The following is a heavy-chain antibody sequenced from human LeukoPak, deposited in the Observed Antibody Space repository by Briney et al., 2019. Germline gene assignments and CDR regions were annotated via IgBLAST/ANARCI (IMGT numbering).Heavy chain of an antibody. V-gene: IGHV3-30*02. J-gene: IGHJ4*02. CDR1: GFTVSSNY. D-gene: IGHD6-19*01. Sequence: PGGSLRLSCIGSGFTVSSNYMTWVRQAPGKGLEWVAFIRYDGSDKYYADSVKGRFTISRDNSKNTLYLQMNSLRGEDTAVYYCAKIGAVAGHFDYWGQGTLVTVSS. CDR2: IRYDGSDK. CDR3: AKIGAVAGHFDY.